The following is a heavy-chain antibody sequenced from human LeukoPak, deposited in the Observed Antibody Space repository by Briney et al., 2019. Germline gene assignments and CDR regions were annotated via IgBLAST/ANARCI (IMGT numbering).Heavy chain of an antibody. CDR3: AKDTAMVLEGDYFDY. CDR2: ISYDGSNK. CDR1: GFTFSSYA. Sequence: GGSLRLSCAASGFTFSSYAMRWVRQAPGKGLEWVAVISYDGSNKYYADSVKGRFTISRDNAKNSLYLQMNSLRAEDTALYYCAKDTAMVLEGDYFDYWGQGTLVTVSS. J-gene: IGHJ4*02. D-gene: IGHD5-18*01. V-gene: IGHV3-30-3*01.